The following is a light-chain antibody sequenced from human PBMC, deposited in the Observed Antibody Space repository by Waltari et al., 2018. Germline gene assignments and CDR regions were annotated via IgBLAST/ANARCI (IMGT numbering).Light chain of an antibody. Sequence: QPVLTQPPSSSASPGESARLTCTLPSAINVGDFHIYWYPQKPGSPPRFLLYYNSDSEKAQGSGVPSRFSGSKDASANAGILLISGLQSEDEADYYCMFWPSNVWVFGGGTKLTVL. CDR2: YNSDSEK. J-gene: IGLJ3*02. CDR3: MFWPSNVWV. V-gene: IGLV5-37*01. CDR1: SAINVGDFH.